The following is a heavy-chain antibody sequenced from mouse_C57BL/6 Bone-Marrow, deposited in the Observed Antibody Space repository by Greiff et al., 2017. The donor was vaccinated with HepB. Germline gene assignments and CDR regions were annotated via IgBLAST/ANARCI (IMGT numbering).Heavy chain of an antibody. CDR2: ISYDGSN. D-gene: IGHD2-5*01. CDR3: ARDPLYYSNYEGNAMDY. CDR1: GYSITSGYY. V-gene: IGHV3-6*01. J-gene: IGHJ4*01. Sequence: DVHLVESGPGLVKPSQSLSLTCSVTGYSITSGYYWNWIRQFPGNKLEWMGYISYDGSNNYNPSLKNRISITRDTSKNQFFLKLNSVTTEDTATYYCARDPLYYSNYEGNAMDYWGQGTSVTVSS.